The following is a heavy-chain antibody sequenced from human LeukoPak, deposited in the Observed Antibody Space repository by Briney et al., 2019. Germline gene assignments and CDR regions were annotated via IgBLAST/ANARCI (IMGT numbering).Heavy chain of an antibody. J-gene: IGHJ3*02. CDR1: GYSITSGYY. V-gene: IGHV4-38-2*02. D-gene: IGHD3-22*01. CDR3: ASLKNYYDSSGNLVTDAFDI. CDR2: IYPSGGT. Sequence: SETLSLTCTVSGYSITSGYYWDWIRQPPGKGLEWIGSIYPSGGTHYNPSLRSRATISVDTSKNQFSLKLRSVTATDTAVYYCASLKNYYDSSGNLVTDAFDIWGQGTMVTVSS.